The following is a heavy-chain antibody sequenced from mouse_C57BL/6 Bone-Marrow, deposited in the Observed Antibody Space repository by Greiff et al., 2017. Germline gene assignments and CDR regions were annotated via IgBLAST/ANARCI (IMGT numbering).Heavy chain of an antibody. CDR2: IHPHSGST. Sequence: VQLQQPGAELVKPGASVKLSCKASGYTFTSYWMHWVKQRPGQGLEWIGMIHPHSGSTNYNEKFKSKDTLTVDKSSSTAYMQLSSLTSEDSAVYYCARSYYGSSYNYWGQGTTLTVSS. CDR1: GYTFTSYW. D-gene: IGHD1-1*01. CDR3: ARSYYGSSYNY. V-gene: IGHV1-64*01. J-gene: IGHJ2*01.